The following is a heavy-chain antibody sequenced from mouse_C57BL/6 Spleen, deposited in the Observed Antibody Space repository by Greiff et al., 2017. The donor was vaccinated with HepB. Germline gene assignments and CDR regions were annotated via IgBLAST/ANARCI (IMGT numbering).Heavy chain of an antibody. J-gene: IGHJ3*01. D-gene: IGHD2-5*01. CDR1: GYAFSSYW. CDR2: IYPGDGDT. V-gene: IGHV1-80*01. CDR3: AIAYYSNRTWFAY. Sequence: VQLQQSGAELVKPGASVKISCKASGYAFSSYWMNWVKQRPGKGLEWIGQIYPGDGDTNYNGKFKGKATLTADKSSSKAYMQLSSLTSEDSAVYFCAIAYYSNRTWFAYWGQGTLVTVSA.